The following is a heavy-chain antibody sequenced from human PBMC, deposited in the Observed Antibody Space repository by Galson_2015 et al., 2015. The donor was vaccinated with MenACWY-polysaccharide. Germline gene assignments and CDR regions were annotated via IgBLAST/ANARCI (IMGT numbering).Heavy chain of an antibody. Sequence: SVKVSCKASGYTFTRYYMHWVRQAPGQGLEWMGIINPTGGSTTYAQKFQGRVTMTRDTSASTVYMELSSLRSEDTAVYYCAKNHLGGTGWFDPWGQGTLVIVSS. V-gene: IGHV1-46*01. CDR2: INPTGGST. CDR1: GYTFTRYY. D-gene: IGHD3-10*01. J-gene: IGHJ5*02. CDR3: AKNHLGGTGWFDP.